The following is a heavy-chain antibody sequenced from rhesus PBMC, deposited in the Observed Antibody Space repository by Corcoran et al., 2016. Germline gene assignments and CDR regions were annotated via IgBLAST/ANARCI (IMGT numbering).Heavy chain of an antibody. CDR1: GYSIIGGCG. D-gene: IGHD6-25*01. CDR3: ARKYSCSVNDPYDY. J-gene: IGHJ4*01. CDR2: SGVRSGST. Sequence: QVQLQESGHGLVKTSSALSLRCAVGGYSIIGGCGWGWLRQPTGGGREWMGYSGVRSGSTNYNTSPNSPVTLAKDTFKNQFALKRSPVTAEETAVYDGARKYSCSVNDPYDYWGQGVVATVFS. V-gene: IGHV4-127*01.